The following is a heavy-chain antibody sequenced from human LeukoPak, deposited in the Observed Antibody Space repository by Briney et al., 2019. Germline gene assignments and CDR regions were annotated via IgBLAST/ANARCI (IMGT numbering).Heavy chain of an antibody. V-gene: IGHV4-31*03. CDR2: IYYSGST. Sequence: SQTLSLTCTVSGGSISSGGYYCSWIRQHPGKGLEWIGYIYYSGSTYYNPSLKSRVTISVDTSKNQFSLKLSSVTAADTAVYYCARGTWIQLWPYFDYWGQGTLVTVSS. CDR3: ARGTWIQLWPYFDY. CDR1: GGSISSGGYY. J-gene: IGHJ4*02. D-gene: IGHD5-18*01.